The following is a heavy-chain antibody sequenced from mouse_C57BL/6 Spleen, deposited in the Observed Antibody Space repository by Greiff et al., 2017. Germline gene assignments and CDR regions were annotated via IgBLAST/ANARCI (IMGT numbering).Heavy chain of an antibody. CDR3: ARDNYYGSSLAY. V-gene: IGHV5-4*01. CDR1: GFTFSSYA. D-gene: IGHD1-1*01. Sequence: EVQLVESGGGLVKPGGSLKLSCAASGFTFSSYAMSWVRQTPEKRLEWVATISDGGSYTYYPDNVKGRFTISRDNAKNNLYLQMSHLKSEDTAMYYCARDNYYGSSLAYWGQGTLVTVSA. CDR2: ISDGGSYT. J-gene: IGHJ3*01.